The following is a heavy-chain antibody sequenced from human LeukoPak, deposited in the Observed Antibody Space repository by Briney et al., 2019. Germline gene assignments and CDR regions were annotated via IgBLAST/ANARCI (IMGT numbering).Heavy chain of an antibody. CDR1: GFTFRTYW. Sequence: GGSLRLSCAASGFTFRTYWMTWVRQAPGKGLEWVANINEDGSAQCYMDSVEGRFTISGDNAKNSLYLQVNTLRPEDTAVYYCATHNLFRFEYWGQGTLVTVRS. V-gene: IGHV3-7*01. CDR3: ATHNLFRFEY. J-gene: IGHJ4*02. CDR2: INEDGSAQ. D-gene: IGHD2-21*01.